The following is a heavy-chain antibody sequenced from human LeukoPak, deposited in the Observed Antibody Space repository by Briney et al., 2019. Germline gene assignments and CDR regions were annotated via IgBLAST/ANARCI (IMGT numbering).Heavy chain of an antibody. CDR2: IYYSGIT. Sequence: SETLSLTCTVSGGSIKSYYWTWIRQPPGRGLEWIGNIYYSGITHYNPSLRSRVTISIDTSKNQFSLEMNSVTAADTAVYYCARRSDWFDSWGQGTLVTVSS. V-gene: IGHV4-59*08. J-gene: IGHJ5*01. CDR1: GGSIKSYY. CDR3: ARRSDWFDS.